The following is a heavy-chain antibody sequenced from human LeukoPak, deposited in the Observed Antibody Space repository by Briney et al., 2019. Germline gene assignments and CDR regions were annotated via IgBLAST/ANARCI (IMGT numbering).Heavy chain of an antibody. D-gene: IGHD4-23*01. CDR3: AKVYHYGGNYDAFDI. Sequence: GGPLRLSCAASGFTFSRYAMHWVRQAPGKGLEWVAVISYDGSNKYYADSVRGRFTISRDNSKNTLYLQMNSLRAEDTAVYYCAKVYHYGGNYDAFDIWGQGTMVTVSS. V-gene: IGHV3-30*18. J-gene: IGHJ3*02. CDR1: GFTFSRYA. CDR2: ISYDGSNK.